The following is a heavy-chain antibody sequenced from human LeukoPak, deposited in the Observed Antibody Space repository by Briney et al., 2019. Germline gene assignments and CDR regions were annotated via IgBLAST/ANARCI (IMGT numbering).Heavy chain of an antibody. CDR2: ISSSSSTI. CDR3: ARDGGYCSSTNCHLDY. Sequence: GGSLRLSCAASGFTFSSYSMNWVRQAPGKGLEWVSYISSSSSTIYYADSVKGRFIISRDNAKKSLYLHMNSLRDEDTAVYYCARDGGYCSSTNCHLDYWGQGTLVTVSS. V-gene: IGHV3-48*02. CDR1: GFTFSSYS. J-gene: IGHJ4*02. D-gene: IGHD2-2*01.